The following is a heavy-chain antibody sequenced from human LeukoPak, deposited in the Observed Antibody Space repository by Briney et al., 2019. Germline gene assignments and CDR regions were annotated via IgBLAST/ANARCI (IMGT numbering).Heavy chain of an antibody. CDR2: ISYDGSNQ. CDR1: GFTFSSYG. V-gene: IGHV3-30*03. J-gene: IGHJ4*02. D-gene: IGHD1/OR15-1a*01. Sequence: GGSLRLSCAASGFTFSSYGMSWVRQAPGKGLEWLAVISYDGSNQNYADSVKGRFTISRDNSKNTLYLQMNSLRAEDTAVYYCARDYWNIALGYWGQGTLVTVSS. CDR3: ARDYWNIALGY.